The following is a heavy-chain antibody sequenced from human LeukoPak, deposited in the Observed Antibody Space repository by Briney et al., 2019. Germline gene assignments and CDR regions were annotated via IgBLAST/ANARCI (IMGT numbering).Heavy chain of an antibody. CDR1: GYTFTSYY. V-gene: IGHV1-2*02. CDR3: ARDQGQEWLRIEIDYYYYMDV. J-gene: IGHJ6*03. Sequence: ASVKVSCKASGYTFTSYYIHWLRQAPGQRFEWMGWSDPKSGATKYEHFQGRVTMTRDTSISTAYMELSRLRSDDTAVYYCARDQGQEWLRIEIDYYYYMDVWGKGTTVTVSS. CDR2: SDPKSGAT. D-gene: IGHD5-12*01.